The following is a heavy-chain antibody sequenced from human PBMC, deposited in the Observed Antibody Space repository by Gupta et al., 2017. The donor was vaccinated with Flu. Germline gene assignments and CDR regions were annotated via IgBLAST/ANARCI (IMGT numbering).Heavy chain of an antibody. CDR3: AREGYSTKTLPVYYGLDV. V-gene: IGHV4-31*02. Sequence: YWNWIRLLPGKGREWIGYISDTGRTSYNPSLKSRVTMSLDAPMNEISLKLTAVTAADTAVYYCAREGYSTKTLPVYYGLDVWGQGTTVTVSS. CDR2: ISDTGRT. CDR1: Y. J-gene: IGHJ6*02. D-gene: IGHD2-2*01.